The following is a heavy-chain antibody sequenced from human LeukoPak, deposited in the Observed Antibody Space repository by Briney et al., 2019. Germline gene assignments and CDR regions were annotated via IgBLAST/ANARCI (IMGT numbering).Heavy chain of an antibody. V-gene: IGHV1-46*01. Sequence: GASVKVSCKASGYTFTSYYMHWVRQAPGQGLEWMGLINPSGGSTSYAQKFQGRVTITADEPTSTAYMELSSLRSEDTAVYYCARSYTAMVTPPVWYYYYYMDVWGKGTTVTVSS. CDR2: INPSGGST. CDR3: ARSYTAMVTPPVWYYYYYMDV. CDR1: GYTFTSYY. D-gene: IGHD5-18*01. J-gene: IGHJ6*03.